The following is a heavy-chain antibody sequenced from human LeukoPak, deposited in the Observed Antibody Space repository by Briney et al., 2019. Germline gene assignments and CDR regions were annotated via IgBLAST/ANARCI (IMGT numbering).Heavy chain of an antibody. Sequence: PSETLSLTCAVYGGSFSGYYWSWIRQPPGKGLEWIGSIYYSGSTYYNPSLKSRVTISVDTSKNQFSLKLSSVTAADTAVYYCARARYYYGSGSYLYWFDPWGQGTLVTVSS. V-gene: IGHV4-34*01. CDR2: IYYSGST. J-gene: IGHJ5*02. CDR1: GGSFSGYY. CDR3: ARARYYYGSGSYLYWFDP. D-gene: IGHD3-10*01.